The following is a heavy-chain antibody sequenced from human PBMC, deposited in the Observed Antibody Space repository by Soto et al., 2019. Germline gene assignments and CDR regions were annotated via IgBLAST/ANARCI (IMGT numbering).Heavy chain of an antibody. J-gene: IGHJ4*02. CDR3: ARDRYSGYDRDQFFSLDY. CDR1: GFTFSSYA. Sequence: QVQLVESGGGVVQPGRSLRLSCAASGFTFSSYAMHWVRQAPGKGLEWVAVISYDGSNKYYADSVKGRFTISRDNSKNTLYLQMNSLRAEDTAVYYCARDRYSGYDRDQFFSLDYWGQGTLVTVSS. D-gene: IGHD5-12*01. V-gene: IGHV3-30-3*01. CDR2: ISYDGSNK.